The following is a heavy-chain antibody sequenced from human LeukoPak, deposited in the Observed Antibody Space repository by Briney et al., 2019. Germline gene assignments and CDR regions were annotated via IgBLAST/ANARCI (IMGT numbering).Heavy chain of an antibody. CDR2: INHSGST. V-gene: IGHV4-34*01. Sequence: KASETLSLTCGVYGGSFSGYYWSWIRQPPGKGLEWIGEINHSGSTNYNPSLKSRVTISVDTSKNQFSLKLSSVTAADTAVYYCARKPCTNGVCYGRTYNWFDPWGQGTLATVSS. CDR3: ARKPCTNGVCYGRTYNWFDP. CDR1: GGSFSGYY. D-gene: IGHD2-8*01. J-gene: IGHJ5*02.